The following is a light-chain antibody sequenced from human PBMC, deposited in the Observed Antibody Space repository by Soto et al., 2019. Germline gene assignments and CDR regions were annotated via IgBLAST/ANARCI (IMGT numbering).Light chain of an antibody. Sequence: EVVLTQSPATLSLSPGDRATLSCRASQSVSHALAWYQQKPGQAPRLLIHDASSRATGIPARFSGSGSETDFTLTISSLEPEDFATYYCQQYNSYWYTFGQGTKLEIK. CDR2: DAS. CDR3: QQYNSYWYT. J-gene: IGKJ2*01. V-gene: IGKV3-11*01. CDR1: QSVSHA.